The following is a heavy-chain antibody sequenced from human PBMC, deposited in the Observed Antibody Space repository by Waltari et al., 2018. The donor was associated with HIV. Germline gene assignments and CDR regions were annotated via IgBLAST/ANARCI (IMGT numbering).Heavy chain of an antibody. J-gene: IGHJ4*02. CDR2: IDPSDGSS. Sequence: QVHLQQSGAEVKKPGASVRISCKTSGYKFTSFYIHWVRQGPGQTLEWMGIIDPSDGSSTAGQKFQGRVTISRDTSTNTVFLDLSRLQSEDTAIYYCARRASYYDFWGGFSSPAPFDLWGQGTLVTVST. V-gene: IGHV1-46*01. CDR1: GYKFTSFY. D-gene: IGHD3-3*01. CDR3: ARRASYYDFWGGFSSPAPFDL.